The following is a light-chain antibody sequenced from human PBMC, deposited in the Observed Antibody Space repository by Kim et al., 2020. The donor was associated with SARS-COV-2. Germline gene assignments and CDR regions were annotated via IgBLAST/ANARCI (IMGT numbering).Light chain of an antibody. V-gene: IGLV1-44*01. Sequence: QPVLTQPPSASGTPGQRVTISCSGSSSNIGSNNVVWYQQLPGAAPNLLNYSNNQRPSGIPDRFSGSRSGTSDSLAISGIQSGDEADYYCAVWDDSLKQGVFGGGTQLTVL. J-gene: IGLJ3*02. CDR3: AVWDDSLKQGV. CDR1: SSNIGSNN. CDR2: SNN.